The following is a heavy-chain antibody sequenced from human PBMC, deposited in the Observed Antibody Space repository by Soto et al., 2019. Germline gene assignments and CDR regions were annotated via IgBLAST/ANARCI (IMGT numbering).Heavy chain of an antibody. CDR3: ARTVVAATPGYFDY. CDR1: GGTFSSYA. Sequence: QVQLVQSGAEVKKPGSSVKVSCKASGGTFSSYAISWVRQAPGQGLEWMGGIIPIFGTANYAQKFQGRVTITADESTSTDDMELSSLRYEDTAVYYCARTVVAATPGYFDYWGQGNLVTVSS. D-gene: IGHD2-15*01. CDR2: IIPIFGTA. V-gene: IGHV1-69*01. J-gene: IGHJ4*02.